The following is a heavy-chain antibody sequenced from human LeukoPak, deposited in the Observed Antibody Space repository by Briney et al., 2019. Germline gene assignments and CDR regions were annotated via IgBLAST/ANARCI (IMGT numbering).Heavy chain of an antibody. CDR2: TSHDGSSK. CDR1: GFTFSTYG. V-gene: IGHV3-30*18. CDR3: AKIGYCSGGNCFYYYYAMDV. Sequence: GGSLRLSCAASGFTFSTYGMHWVRQAPGKGLEWVAITSHDGSSKYYADSVKGRFTISRDNSKNTLFLQMNSLRAEDTAVYYCAKIGYCSGGNCFYYYYAMDVWGQGTTVTVSS. D-gene: IGHD2-15*01. J-gene: IGHJ6*02.